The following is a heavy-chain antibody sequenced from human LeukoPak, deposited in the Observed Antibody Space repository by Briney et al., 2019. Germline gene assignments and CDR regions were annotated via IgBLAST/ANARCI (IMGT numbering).Heavy chain of an antibody. CDR2: IYHSGSS. V-gene: IGHV4-39*01. D-gene: IGHD3-10*01. CDR1: GGSISSSSYY. J-gene: IGHJ4*02. Sequence: PSETLSLXCTVSGGSISSSSYYWGWIRQPPGKGLGWIGSIYHSGSSYYNPSLKSRVTISVDTSKNQFSLKLSSVTAADTAVYYCARYSSYYGNFDYWGQGTLVTVSS. CDR3: ARYSSYYGNFDY.